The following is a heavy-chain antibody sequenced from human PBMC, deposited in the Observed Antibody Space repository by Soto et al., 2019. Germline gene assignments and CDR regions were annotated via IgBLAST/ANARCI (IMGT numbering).Heavy chain of an antibody. CDR3: ERPRSGSYRLDYDGRDV. CDR1: GYGFTSYC. Sequence: PGESLKISCKGSGYGFTSYCIAWVRQMPGKGMEWLCLIYSGDSDARYSPSFQGQVTISADKSISPAYLQWSRLKASDTAMYYCERPRSGSYRLDYDGRDVWGQGTTVTVSS. CDR2: IYSGDSDA. V-gene: IGHV5-51*01. D-gene: IGHD3-10*01. J-gene: IGHJ6*02.